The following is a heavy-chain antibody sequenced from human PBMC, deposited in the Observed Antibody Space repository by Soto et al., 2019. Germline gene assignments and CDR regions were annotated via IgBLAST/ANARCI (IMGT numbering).Heavy chain of an antibody. CDR1: GGSISSSSYY. CDR3: ARSPRTTVTTFDY. CDR2: IYYSGST. V-gene: IGHV4-39*01. J-gene: IGHJ4*02. D-gene: IGHD4-17*01. Sequence: QLQLQESGPGLVKPSETLSLTCTVSGGSISSSSYYWGWIRQPPGKGLEWIGSIYYSGSTYYNPSLKSRVTISVDTSKNQFSLKLSSVTAADTAVYYCARSPRTTVTTFDYWGQGTLVTVSS.